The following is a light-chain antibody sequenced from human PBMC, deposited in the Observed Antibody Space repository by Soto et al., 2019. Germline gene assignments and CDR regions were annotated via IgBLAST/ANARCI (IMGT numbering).Light chain of an antibody. CDR3: QQSYSTPGT. CDR1: QSVSKY. Sequence: DIQMTQSPSSLSASVGDRVTITCRASQSVSKYLNWYQQKQGKAPKLLIYAASSLHSGVPSRFSGSGSGTYFTLTISSLQPEDSASYYCQQSYSTPGTFGQGTKVEVK. V-gene: IGKV1-39*01. CDR2: AAS. J-gene: IGKJ1*01.